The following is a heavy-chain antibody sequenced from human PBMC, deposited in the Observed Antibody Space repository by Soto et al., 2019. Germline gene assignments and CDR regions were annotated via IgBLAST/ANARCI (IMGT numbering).Heavy chain of an antibody. Sequence: QVQLQQWGAGLLKPSETLSLTCAVYGGSFSGYYWSWIRQPPGKGLEWIGEINHSGSTNYNPSLKSRVTISVDTSKSQFSLKLSSVTAADTAVYYCASEMSSGWPKVFDYWGQGTLVTVSS. J-gene: IGHJ4*02. D-gene: IGHD6-19*01. CDR1: GGSFSGYY. V-gene: IGHV4-34*01. CDR2: INHSGST. CDR3: ASEMSSGWPKVFDY.